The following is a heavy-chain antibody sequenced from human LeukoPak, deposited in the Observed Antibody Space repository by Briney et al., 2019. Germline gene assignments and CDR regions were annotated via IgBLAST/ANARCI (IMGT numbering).Heavy chain of an antibody. CDR1: GGSISTSNYY. V-gene: IGHV4-61*05. J-gene: IGHJ2*01. CDR2: IYYSGST. D-gene: IGHD3-22*01. Sequence: PSETLSLTCTVSGGSISTSNYYWGWIRQPPGKGLEWIGYIYYSGSTNYNPSLKSRVTISVDTSKNQFSLKLSSVTAADTAVYYCARTYFYDSSGYYHGWYFDLWGRGTLVTVSS. CDR3: ARTYFYDSSGYYHGWYFDL.